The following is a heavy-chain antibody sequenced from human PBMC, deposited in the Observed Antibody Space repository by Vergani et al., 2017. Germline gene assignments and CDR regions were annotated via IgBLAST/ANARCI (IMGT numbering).Heavy chain of an antibody. V-gene: IGHV4-59*01. CDR3: AAAGSLDYYYYMDV. D-gene: IGHD6-13*01. CDR2: IYYSGST. J-gene: IGHJ6*03. CDR1: GGSISSYY. Sequence: QVQLQESGPGLVKPSETLSLTCTVSGGSISSYYWSWIRQPPGKGLEWIGYIYYSGSTNYNPSLKSRVTISVDTSKNQFSLKLSSVTAADTAVYYCAAAGSLDYYYYMDVWGKGTTVTVSS.